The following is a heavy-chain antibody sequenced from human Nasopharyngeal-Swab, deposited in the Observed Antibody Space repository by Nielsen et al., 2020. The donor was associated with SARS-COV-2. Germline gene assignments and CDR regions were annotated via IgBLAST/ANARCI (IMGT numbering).Heavy chain of an antibody. Sequence: WVRQAPGQGLEWMGWMNPNSGNTGYAQKFQGRVTMTRNTSISTAYMELSSLRSEDTAVYYCATLGYCSSTSCYTDYYYMDVWGKGTTVTSP. CDR2: MNPNSGNT. D-gene: IGHD2-2*02. CDR3: ATLGYCSSTSCYTDYYYMDV. V-gene: IGHV1-8*01. J-gene: IGHJ6*03.